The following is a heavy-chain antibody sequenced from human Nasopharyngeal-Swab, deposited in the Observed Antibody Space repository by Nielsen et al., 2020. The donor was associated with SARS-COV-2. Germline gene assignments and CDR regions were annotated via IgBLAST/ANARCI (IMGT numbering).Heavy chain of an antibody. V-gene: IGHV3-11*04. CDR1: GFTFSDYY. CDR2: ISSSGSTI. J-gene: IGHJ1*01. D-gene: IGHD6-19*01. CDR3: ARDSLPWPVPEYFQH. Sequence: TCAASGFTFSDYYMSWIRQAPGKGLEWVSYISSSGSTIYYADSVKGRFTISRDNAKNSLYLQMNSLRAEDTAVYYCARDSLPWPVPEYFQHWGQGTLVTVSS.